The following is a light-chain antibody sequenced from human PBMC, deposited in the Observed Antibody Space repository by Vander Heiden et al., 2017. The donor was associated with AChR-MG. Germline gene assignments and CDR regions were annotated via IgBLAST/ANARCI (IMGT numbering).Light chain of an antibody. J-gene: IGLJ3*02. CDR3: AAWDDSLSGWV. Sequence: QSVLTQPPSASGTPGQRVTISCSGSSSNSGSNYVYWYQQLPGTAPKLLIYRNNQRPSGVPDRFSGSKSGNSASLAISGLRSEDEADYYCAAWDDSLSGWVFGGGTKLTVL. CDR2: RNN. CDR1: SSNSGSNY. V-gene: IGLV1-47*01.